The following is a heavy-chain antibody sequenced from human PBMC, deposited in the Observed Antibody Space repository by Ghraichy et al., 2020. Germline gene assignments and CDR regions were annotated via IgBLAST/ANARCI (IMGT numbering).Heavy chain of an antibody. V-gene: IGHV1-18*04. CDR1: GYTFTSYG. J-gene: IGHJ5*02. D-gene: IGHD4-11*01. Sequence: ASVKVSCKASGYTFTSYGISWVRQAPGQGLEWMGWISAYNGNTNYAQKLQGRVTMTTDTSTSTAYMELRSLRSDDTAVYYCARDVVTIGVADWFDPWGQGTLVTVSS. CDR3: ARDVVTIGVADWFDP. CDR2: ISAYNGNT.